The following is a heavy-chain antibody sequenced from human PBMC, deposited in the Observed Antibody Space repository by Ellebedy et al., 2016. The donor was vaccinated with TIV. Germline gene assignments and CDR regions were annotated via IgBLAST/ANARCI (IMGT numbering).Heavy chain of an antibody. CDR1: GGSISSSSYY. CDR3: ARQGGSSSVGGFDY. V-gene: IGHV4-39*01. D-gene: IGHD6-6*01. CDR2: IYYSGST. Sequence: SETLSLTXTVSGGSISSSSYYWGWIRQPPGKGLEWIGSIYYSGSTYYNPSLKSRVTISVDTSKNQFSLKLSSVTAADTAVYYCARQGGSSSVGGFDYWGQGTLVTVSS. J-gene: IGHJ4*02.